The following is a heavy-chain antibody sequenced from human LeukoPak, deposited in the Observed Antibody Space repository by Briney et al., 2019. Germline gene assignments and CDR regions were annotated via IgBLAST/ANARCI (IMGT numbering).Heavy chain of an antibody. CDR1: GGTFSNYA. D-gene: IGHD5-24*01. Sequence: SVKVSCKASGGTFSNYAISWVRQAPGRGLEWMGGIIPIFGTANYAQKFQGRVTITTDESTSTAYMELSSLRSEDTAVYYCATRRDMYYFDYWGQGTLVTVSS. V-gene: IGHV1-69*05. CDR3: ATRRDMYYFDY. CDR2: IIPIFGTA. J-gene: IGHJ4*02.